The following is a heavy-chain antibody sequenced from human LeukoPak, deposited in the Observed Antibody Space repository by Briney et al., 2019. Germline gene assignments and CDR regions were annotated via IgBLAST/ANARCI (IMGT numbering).Heavy chain of an antibody. CDR1: GGSISSSSYY. Sequence: PSETLSLTCAVPGGSISSSSYYWGWIRQPPGQGLDWIGSIYYSGSTDYNPSRQSRVTISVDMSKNQCSLRLSSVTAADTAVYYCASHRGEFGDSPPNIDYWGQATLVTVSS. CDR3: ASHRGEFGDSPPNIDY. CDR2: IYYSGST. J-gene: IGHJ4*02. V-gene: IGHV4-39*01. D-gene: IGHD3-10*01.